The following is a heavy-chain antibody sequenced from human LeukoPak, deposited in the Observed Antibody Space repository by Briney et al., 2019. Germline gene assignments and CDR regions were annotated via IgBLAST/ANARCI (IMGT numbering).Heavy chain of an antibody. CDR3: SSGVSDY. Sequence: GGSLRLSCAASGFTFSNYNMNWVRQAPGKGLEWISYISRNSSTIYYADSVKGRFTISRDNSKNTLYLQMNSLRAKDTAVYYCSSGVSDYWGQGTLVTVSS. D-gene: IGHD3-10*01. CDR2: ISRNSSTI. CDR1: GFTFSNYN. V-gene: IGHV3-48*01. J-gene: IGHJ4*02.